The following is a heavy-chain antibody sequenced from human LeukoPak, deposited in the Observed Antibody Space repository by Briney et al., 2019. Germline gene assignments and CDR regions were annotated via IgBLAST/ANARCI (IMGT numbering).Heavy chain of an antibody. CDR1: GGTFSSYA. CDR3: ARGLPGYSSGWYGGGFDY. Sequence: GASVKVSCKASGGTFSSYAISWVRQAPGQGLEWMGGIIPIFGTANYAQKFQGRVTITADESASTAYKELSSLRSEDTAVYYCARGLPGYSSGWYGGGFDYWGQGTLVTVSS. V-gene: IGHV1-69*13. CDR2: IIPIFGTA. D-gene: IGHD6-19*01. J-gene: IGHJ4*02.